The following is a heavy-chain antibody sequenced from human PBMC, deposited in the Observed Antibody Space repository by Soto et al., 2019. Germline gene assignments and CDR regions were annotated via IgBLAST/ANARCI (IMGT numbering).Heavy chain of an antibody. J-gene: IGHJ5*02. Sequence: QVQLVQSGAEVKKPGSSVKVSCKASGDTFSNYPVSWVRQAPGQGLEWVGRIIPILGIPNYSQKFQGRVTITADKSTNTAYMELSSLRSEDTAIYYCARDLGISMKKNWFDPWGQGTLVIVSS. D-gene: IGHD3-22*01. CDR1: GDTFSNYP. V-gene: IGHV1-69*04. CDR2: IIPILGIP. CDR3: ARDLGISMKKNWFDP.